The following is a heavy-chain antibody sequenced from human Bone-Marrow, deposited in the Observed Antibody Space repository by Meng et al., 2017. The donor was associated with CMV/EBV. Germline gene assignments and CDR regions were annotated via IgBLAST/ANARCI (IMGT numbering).Heavy chain of an antibody. J-gene: IGHJ4*02. CDR3: TRWVSGAAANFDF. CDR1: GFILSGST. D-gene: IGHD6-25*01. Sequence: GESLKISCTASGFILSGSTVHWVRQASGKGLDWVGRMRNKAANYATAYSASVKGRFTISRDDSKNTAYLQMNSLKTDDTALYYCTRWVSGAAANFDFWGQGTQVTVSS. CDR2: MRNKAANYAT. V-gene: IGHV3-73*01.